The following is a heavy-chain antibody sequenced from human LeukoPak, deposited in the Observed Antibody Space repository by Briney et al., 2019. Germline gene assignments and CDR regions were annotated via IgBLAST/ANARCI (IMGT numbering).Heavy chain of an antibody. V-gene: IGHV3-30*18. D-gene: IGHD2-15*01. CDR2: ISYDGSNK. CDR3: AKPKGFVVVVVATNYFDY. CDR1: GFTFSSYG. J-gene: IGHJ4*02. Sequence: GGSLRLSCAASGFTFSSYGMHWVRQAPGKGLEWVAVISYDGSNKYYADSVKGRFTISRDNSKNTLYLQMNSLRAEDTAVYYCAKPKGFVVVVVATNYFDYWGQGTLVTVSS.